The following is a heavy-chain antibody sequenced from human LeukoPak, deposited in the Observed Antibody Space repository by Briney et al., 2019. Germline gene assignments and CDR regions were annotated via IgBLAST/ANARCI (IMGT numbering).Heavy chain of an antibody. CDR1: GFTFSSYS. J-gene: IGHJ4*02. Sequence: GGSLRLSCAASGFTFSSYSMNWVRQAPGKGLEWVSSISSSSSYIYYADSVKGRFTISRDNAKNSLYLQMNSLRAEDTAVYYCARVGEKAFHLWPEIDYWGQGTLVTVS. D-gene: IGHD5-24*01. CDR2: ISSSSSYI. V-gene: IGHV3-21*01. CDR3: ARVGEKAFHLWPEIDY.